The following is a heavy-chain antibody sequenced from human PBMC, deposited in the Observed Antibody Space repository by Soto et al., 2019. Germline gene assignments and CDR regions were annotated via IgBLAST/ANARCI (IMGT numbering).Heavy chain of an antibody. J-gene: IGHJ3*02. Sequence: LRLSCAASGFTFSSYGMHWVRQAPGKGLEWVAVISYDGSNKYYADSVKGRFTISRDNSKNTLYLQMNSLRAEDTAVYYCAKVAYSSGWYQAFDIWGQGTMVTVSS. CDR3: AKVAYSSGWYQAFDI. D-gene: IGHD6-19*01. V-gene: IGHV3-30*18. CDR2: ISYDGSNK. CDR1: GFTFSSYG.